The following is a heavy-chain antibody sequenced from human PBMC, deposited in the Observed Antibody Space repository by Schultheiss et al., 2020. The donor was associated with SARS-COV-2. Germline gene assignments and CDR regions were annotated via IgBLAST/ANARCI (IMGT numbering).Heavy chain of an antibody. J-gene: IGHJ6*02. Sequence: GGSLRLSCAASGFTVSSNYMSWVRQAPGKGLEWVSVIYSGGSTYYADSVKGRFTISRDNSKNTLYLQMSSLRADDTAVYYCARDVGHYYYDYGMDVWGQGTTVTVSS. V-gene: IGHV3-53*01. CDR1: GFTVSSNY. CDR2: IYSGGST. CDR3: ARDVGHYYYDYGMDV.